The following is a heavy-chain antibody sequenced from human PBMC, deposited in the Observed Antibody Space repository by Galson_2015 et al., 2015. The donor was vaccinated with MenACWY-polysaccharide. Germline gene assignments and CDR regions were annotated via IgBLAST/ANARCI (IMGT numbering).Heavy chain of an antibody. D-gene: IGHD6-19*01. V-gene: IGHV3-74*03. CDR3: LRGSIGWKGMDV. CDR2: IYPDGSSP. J-gene: IGHJ6*02. CDR1: GFTFSTYF. Sequence: SLRLSCAASGFTFSTYFMHWVRQAPGKGLLWVSRIYPDGSSPMDADSVKGRFTVSRANAKNTLYLQMDRLRAEDTAVYYCLRGSIGWKGMDVWGQATTITVSS.